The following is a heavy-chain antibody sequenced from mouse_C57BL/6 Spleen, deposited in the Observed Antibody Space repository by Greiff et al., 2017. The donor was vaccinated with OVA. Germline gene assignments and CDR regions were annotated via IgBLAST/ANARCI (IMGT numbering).Heavy chain of an antibody. Sequence: EVQVVESGPGLVKPSQSLSLTCSVTGYSITSGYYWNWIRQFPGNKLEWMGYISYDGSNNYNPSLKNRISITRDTSKNQFFLKLNSVTTEDTATYYCARSDYYGSSIYWGQGTTLTVSS. D-gene: IGHD1-1*01. CDR1: GYSITSGYY. J-gene: IGHJ2*01. CDR3: ARSDYYGSSIY. V-gene: IGHV3-6*01. CDR2: ISYDGSN.